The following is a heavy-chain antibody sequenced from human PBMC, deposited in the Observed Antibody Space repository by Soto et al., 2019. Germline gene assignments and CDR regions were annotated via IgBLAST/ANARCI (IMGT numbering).Heavy chain of an antibody. D-gene: IGHD2-15*01. J-gene: IGHJ6*02. CDR1: VFNFNSYT. CDR3: AIDCSGGSCYPGMEL. Sequence: PGGSLRLSCAASVFNFNSYTINWVRQAPGKRLEWLASISSSGYIFSTDSVRGRFTISRYKAKNAVYLQINSLRAEHTAVYLCAIDCSGGSCYPGMELGGQGTTVPVSS. V-gene: IGHV3-21*01. CDR2: ISSSGYI.